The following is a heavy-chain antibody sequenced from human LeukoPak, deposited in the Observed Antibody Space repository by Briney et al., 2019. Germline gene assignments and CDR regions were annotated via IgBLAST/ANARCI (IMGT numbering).Heavy chain of an antibody. CDR2: ISSNGGST. V-gene: IGHV3-64*01. CDR3: ARGLAPHYYDSSGYFILGY. J-gene: IGHJ4*02. D-gene: IGHD3-22*01. Sequence: ASVKVSCKASGYTFTSYAMHWVRQAPGKGLEYVSAISSNGGSTYYANSVKGRFTISRDNSKNTLYLQMGSLRAEDMAVYYCARGLAPHYYDSSGYFILGYWGQGTLVTVSP. CDR1: GYTFTSYA.